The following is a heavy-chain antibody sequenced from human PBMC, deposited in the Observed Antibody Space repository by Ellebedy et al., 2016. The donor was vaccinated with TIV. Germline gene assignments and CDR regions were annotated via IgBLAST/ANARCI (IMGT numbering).Heavy chain of an antibody. Sequence: GESLKISCKGSGYSFTNYWIGWVRQMPGKGLEWMGILYPGDSDSRYSPSFQGQVSISADKSISTAYLQWSSLKASDTAMYYCARFTSDYSGDWFGRAFDHWGQGTLVIVSS. D-gene: IGHD2-21*02. CDR3: ARFTSDYSGDWFGRAFDH. J-gene: IGHJ4*02. CDR1: GYSFTNYW. CDR2: LYPGDSDS. V-gene: IGHV5-51*01.